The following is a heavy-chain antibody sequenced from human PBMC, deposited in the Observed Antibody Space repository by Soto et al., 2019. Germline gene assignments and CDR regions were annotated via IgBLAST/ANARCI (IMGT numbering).Heavy chain of an antibody. Sequence: QVQLVQSGAEVKKPGASVTVSCKDSGYTFTSYGISWVRQAPGPGLEWMGWISAYNGNTNSAQKIQGRVTMTTDTSTSTAYMELRSLRSDDTAVYYCAGTVAGQYYYGMDVWGQGTTVTVSS. CDR2: ISAYNGNT. D-gene: IGHD6-19*01. V-gene: IGHV1-18*01. CDR3: AGTVAGQYYYGMDV. J-gene: IGHJ6*02. CDR1: GYTFTSYG.